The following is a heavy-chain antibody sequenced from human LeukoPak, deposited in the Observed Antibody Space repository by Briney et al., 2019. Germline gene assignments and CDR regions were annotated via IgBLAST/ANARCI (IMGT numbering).Heavy chain of an antibody. Sequence: ASVKVSCKASGYAFTDYYMNWVRQAPGQGLEWMGWIHPNSGGTNYAQKFQGRVTMTRDPSTSTVYMELSSLRSDDTAEYYCARKNSGSQYGDYYFDYWGQGTLVTVSS. J-gene: IGHJ4*02. V-gene: IGHV1-2*02. CDR3: ARKNSGSQYGDYYFDY. CDR2: IHPNSGGT. CDR1: GYAFTDYY. D-gene: IGHD1-26*01.